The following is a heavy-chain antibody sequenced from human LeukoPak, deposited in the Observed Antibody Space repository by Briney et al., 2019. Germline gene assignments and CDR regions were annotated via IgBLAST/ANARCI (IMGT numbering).Heavy chain of an antibody. Sequence: GGSLRLSCAASGFTFSSYAMSWVRQAPGKGLEWVSAISGSGGSTYYADSVKGRFTISRDDSKNTAYLQMDSLKTEDTAVYYCTGNYYGSGSYADFDYWGQGTLVTVSS. CDR2: ISGSGGST. J-gene: IGHJ4*02. CDR3: TGNYYGSGSYADFDY. D-gene: IGHD3-10*01. V-gene: IGHV3-23*01. CDR1: GFTFSSYA.